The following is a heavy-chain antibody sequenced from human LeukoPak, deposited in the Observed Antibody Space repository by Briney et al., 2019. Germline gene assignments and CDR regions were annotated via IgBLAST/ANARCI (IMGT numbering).Heavy chain of an antibody. CDR3: AKETFYYGSGSFMGY. Sequence: GGSLRLSCAASGLTFNSYAMSWVRQAPGKGLEWVSGISGSGGNTYYADSVKGRFTVSRDNSKNTLYLQMNSLRAEDTAVYYCAKETFYYGSGSFMGYWGQGTLVTVSS. J-gene: IGHJ4*02. V-gene: IGHV3-23*01. CDR2: ISGSGGNT. D-gene: IGHD3-10*01. CDR1: GLTFNSYA.